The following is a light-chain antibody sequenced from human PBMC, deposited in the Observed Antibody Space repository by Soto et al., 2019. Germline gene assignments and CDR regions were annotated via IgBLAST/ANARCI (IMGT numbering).Light chain of an antibody. V-gene: IGKV1-27*01. J-gene: IGKJ4*02. Sequence: DIQMTQSPSSLSAYVEDRVTITCRASQGISNYLAWYQQKPGKGPKLLIEAASTLQSGVPSRFSGSGYGTDFTLTSRSVQPGDVETSSSCKYSSDRLGGGTKG. CDR1: QGISNY. CDR2: AAS. CDR3: CKYSSDR.